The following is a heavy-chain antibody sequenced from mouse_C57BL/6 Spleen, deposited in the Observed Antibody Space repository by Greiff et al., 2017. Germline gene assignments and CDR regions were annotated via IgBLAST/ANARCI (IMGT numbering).Heavy chain of an antibody. D-gene: IGHD1-1*01. CDR1: GYTFTSYW. Sequence: VQLQQPGAELVRPGTSVKLSCKASGYTFTSYWMHWVQQRPGQGLEWIGVIDPSDSYTNYNQKFKGKATLTVDTSSSTAYMQLSSLTSEDSAVYYCARSTSFYGSSLWFAYWGQGTLVTVSA. V-gene: IGHV1-59*01. CDR2: IDPSDSYT. J-gene: IGHJ3*01. CDR3: ARSTSFYGSSLWFAY.